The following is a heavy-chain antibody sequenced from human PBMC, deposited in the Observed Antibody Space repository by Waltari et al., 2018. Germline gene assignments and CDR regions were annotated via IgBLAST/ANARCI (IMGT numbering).Heavy chain of an antibody. V-gene: IGHV4-34*01. CDR2: INHSGST. CDR3: ARSARYNWNYADY. Sequence: QVQLQQWGAGLLKPSETLSLTCAVYGGSFSGYYWRWIPQPPGKGLEWIGEINHSGSTNYNPSLKSRVTISVDTSKNQFSLKLSSVTAADTAVYYCARSARYNWNYADYWGQGTLVTVSS. D-gene: IGHD1-7*01. CDR1: GGSFSGYY. J-gene: IGHJ4*02.